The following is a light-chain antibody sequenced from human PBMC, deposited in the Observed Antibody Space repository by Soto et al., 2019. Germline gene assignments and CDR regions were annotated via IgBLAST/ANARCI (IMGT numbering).Light chain of an antibody. CDR2: GVS. J-gene: IGKJ4*01. Sequence: EIVMTKSPATLSVSPGERATLSCRARQRVSSNLAWYQQKPGQAPRLLIYGVSTRATGIPARFSGSGSGTEFTLTISSLQSEDSAVYYCQQYKNWLALTFGGGTMVDIK. V-gene: IGKV3-15*01. CDR3: QQYKNWLALT. CDR1: QRVSSN.